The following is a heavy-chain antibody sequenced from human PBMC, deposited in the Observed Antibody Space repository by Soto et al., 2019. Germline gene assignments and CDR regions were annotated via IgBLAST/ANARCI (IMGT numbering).Heavy chain of an antibody. CDR3: ARTSGSYLYYFDY. CDR1: GYSFTRYW. Sequence: PGESLKIAYTVSGYSFTRYWIGWVRQMPGKGLEWMGLIYPGDSDTRYNPSFQGQVTISADKSISTAYLQWSSLKASDSAIYYCARTSGSYLYYFDYWGQGTVVTVSS. D-gene: IGHD1-26*01. J-gene: IGHJ4*02. CDR2: IYPGDSDT. V-gene: IGHV5-51*01.